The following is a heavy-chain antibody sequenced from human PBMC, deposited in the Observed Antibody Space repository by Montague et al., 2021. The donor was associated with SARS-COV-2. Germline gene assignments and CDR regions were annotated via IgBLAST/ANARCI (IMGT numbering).Heavy chain of an antibody. D-gene: IGHD5-24*01. V-gene: IGHV3-48*02. CDR3: ARDRWDRNGMDV. J-gene: IGHJ6*02. CDR2: ISSSSSTI. CDR1: GFTFSSYS. Sequence: SLSLSFSASGFTFSSYSMNWVRQAPGKGLEWVSYISSSSSTIYYADSVKGRFTISRDNAKNSLYLQMNSLRDEDTAVYYCARDRWDRNGMDVWGQGTTVTVSS.